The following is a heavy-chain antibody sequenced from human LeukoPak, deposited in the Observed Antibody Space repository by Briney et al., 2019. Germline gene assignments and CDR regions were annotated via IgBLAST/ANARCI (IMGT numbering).Heavy chain of an antibody. V-gene: IGHV3-30-3*01. CDR1: GFTFSSYA. CDR3: ARDGQLHYDFWSGYYQDYYYMDV. CDR2: ISYDGSNK. Sequence: GGSLRLSCAASGFTFSSYAMHWVRQAPGKGLEWVAVISYDGSNKYYADSVKGRFTISRDNSKNTLYLQMNSLRAEDTAVYYCARDGQLHYDFWSGYYQDYYYMDVWGKGTTVTVSS. J-gene: IGHJ6*03. D-gene: IGHD3-3*01.